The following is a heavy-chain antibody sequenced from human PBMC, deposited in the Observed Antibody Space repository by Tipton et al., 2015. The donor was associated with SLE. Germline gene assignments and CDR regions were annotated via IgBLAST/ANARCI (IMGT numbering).Heavy chain of an antibody. D-gene: IGHD2-2*01. CDR3: AVGYCSSTSCQREYFQH. V-gene: IGHV4-38-2*02. CDR2: IYHSGST. Sequence: LRLSCTVSGYSISSDYYWGWIRQPPGKGLEWIGSIYHSGSTFYNPSLKSRVTISVDTSKNQFSLRLSSVTAADTAVYYCAVGYCSSTSCQREYFQHWGQGTLVTVSS. J-gene: IGHJ1*01. CDR1: GYSISSDYY.